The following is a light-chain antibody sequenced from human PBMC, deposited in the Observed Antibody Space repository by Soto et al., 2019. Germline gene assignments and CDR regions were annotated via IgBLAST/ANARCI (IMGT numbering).Light chain of an antibody. CDR1: GSDVGGYNI. J-gene: IGLJ1*01. Sequence: QSALTQPASVSGSPGQSITISCTGTGSDVGGYNIVSWYQQLPGKAPQLIIFEGSKRPSGVSNRFSASKSGNTASLTISGLQAEDEADYYCAAWSDSLSAYVFGTGTKLTVL. CDR3: AAWSDSLSAYV. CDR2: EGS. V-gene: IGLV2-23*01.